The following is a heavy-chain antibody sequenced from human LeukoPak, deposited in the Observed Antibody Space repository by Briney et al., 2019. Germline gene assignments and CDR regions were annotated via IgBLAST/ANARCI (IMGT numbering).Heavy chain of an antibody. Sequence: ASVKVSCKASGGTFSGYAMHWVRQAPGQRLEWMGWINAGNGNTKYSQKFQARVTITRDTSASTAYMELSSLRSEDTAVYYCARDPIGSRWPYYFDYWGQGTLVTVSS. J-gene: IGHJ4*02. CDR2: INAGNGNT. CDR3: ARDPIGSRWPYYFDY. CDR1: GGTFSGYA. D-gene: IGHD6-13*01. V-gene: IGHV1-3*01.